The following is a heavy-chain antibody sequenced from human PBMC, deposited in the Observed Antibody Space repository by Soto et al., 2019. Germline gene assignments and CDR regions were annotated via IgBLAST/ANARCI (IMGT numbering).Heavy chain of an antibody. V-gene: IGHV3-15*07. CDR2: IKSKTDGGTT. CDR3: TTREDYYDSSGYFDY. D-gene: IGHD3-22*01. Sequence: PGGSLRLSCAASGFTFSNAWMDWVRQAPGKGLEWVGRIKSKTDGGTTDYAAPVKGRFTISRDDSKNTLYLQMNSLKTEDTAVYYCTTREDYYDSSGYFDYWGQGTLVTVSS. J-gene: IGHJ4*02. CDR1: GFTFSNAW.